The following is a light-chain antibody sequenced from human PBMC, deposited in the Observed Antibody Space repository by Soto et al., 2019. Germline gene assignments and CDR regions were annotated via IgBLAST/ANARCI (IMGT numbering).Light chain of an antibody. J-gene: IGLJ3*02. CDR2: EVN. CDR3: LSYTTTNTWV. V-gene: IGLV2-14*01. CDR1: SSDVGGYIY. Sequence: QSVLTQPASVSGSPGQSITISCTGTSSDVGGYIYVSWYQQHPDKAPKLLIFEVNNRPSGVSGRFSGSKSGNTASLTISGLQTEDEADYYCLSYTTTNTWVFGGGTQLTVL.